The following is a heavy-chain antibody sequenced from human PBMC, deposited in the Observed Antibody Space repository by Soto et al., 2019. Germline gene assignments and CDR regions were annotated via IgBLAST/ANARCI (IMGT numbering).Heavy chain of an antibody. CDR2: SSAYNGNT. D-gene: IGHD6-19*01. CDR3: ARTGIAVAGFYYYYGMDV. CDR1: GYTFTSYG. J-gene: IGHJ6*02. V-gene: IGHV1-18*01. Sequence: QVQLVQSGAEVKKPGASVKVSCKASGYTFTSYGISWVRQAPGQGLEWMGWSSAYNGNTNYAQKLQGRVTMTTDTSTSTADMELRSLRSDDTAVYYCARTGIAVAGFYYYYGMDVWGQGTTVTVAS.